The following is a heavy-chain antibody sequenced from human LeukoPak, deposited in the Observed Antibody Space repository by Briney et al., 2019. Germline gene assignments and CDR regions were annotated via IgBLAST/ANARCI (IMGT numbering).Heavy chain of an antibody. CDR3: ARRYQVLQMVPVGTVRSGNWFDP. CDR1: GYTFTSYD. CDR2: MNPNSGNT. Sequence: ASVKVSCKASGYTFTSYDINWVRQATGQGLEWMGWMNPNSGNTGYAQKFEDRVTMTRSTSISTAYMELTSLRSEDTAVYYCARRYQVLQMVPVGTVRSGNWFDPWGQGTLVTVSS. D-gene: IGHD4-11*01. J-gene: IGHJ5*02. V-gene: IGHV1-8*01.